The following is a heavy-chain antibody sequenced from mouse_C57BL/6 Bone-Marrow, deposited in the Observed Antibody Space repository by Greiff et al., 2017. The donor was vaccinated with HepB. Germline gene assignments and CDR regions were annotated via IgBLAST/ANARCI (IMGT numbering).Heavy chain of an antibody. V-gene: IGHV1-54*01. J-gene: IGHJ3*01. D-gene: IGHD2-3*01. CDR1: GYAFTNYL. CDR3: ARVGIYDGYYWFAY. CDR2: INPGSGGT. Sequence: QVQLKQSGAELVRPGTSVKVSCKASGYAFTNYLIEWVKQRPGQGLEWIGVINPGSGGTNYNEKFKGKATLTADKSSSTAYMQLSSLTSEDSAVYFCARVGIYDGYYWFAYWGQGTLVTVSA.